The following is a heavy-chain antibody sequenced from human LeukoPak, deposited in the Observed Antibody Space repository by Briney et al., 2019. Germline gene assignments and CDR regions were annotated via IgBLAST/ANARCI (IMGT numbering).Heavy chain of an antibody. CDR2: ISGSGDST. D-gene: IGHD3-10*01. CDR1: GLNFRAYG. V-gene: IGHV3-23*01. CDR3: ARDYFGSGTYYPYQYYGMDV. J-gene: IGHJ6*02. Sequence: PGGSLRLSCAASGLNFRAYGMSWVRQAPGKGLEWVSTISGSGDSTYHADSVKGRFTISRDNSKNTLSLQMNSLRAEDTAVYFCARDYFGSGTYYPYQYYGMDVWGQGTTVTVSS.